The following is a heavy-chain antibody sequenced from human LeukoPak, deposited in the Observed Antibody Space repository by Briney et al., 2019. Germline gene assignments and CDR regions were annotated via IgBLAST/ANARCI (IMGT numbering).Heavy chain of an antibody. D-gene: IGHD6-19*01. Sequence: SETLSLTCTVSGDSISTYYWSWIRQPPGKGLEWIGYIYYSGSANYNPPLKSRVTISVDTSKNQFSLKLSSVTAAGTAVYYCARHGGYSSGWPDFFDYWGQGTLVTVSS. CDR3: ARHGGYSSGWPDFFDY. CDR1: GDSISTYY. CDR2: IYYSGSA. V-gene: IGHV4-59*08. J-gene: IGHJ4*02.